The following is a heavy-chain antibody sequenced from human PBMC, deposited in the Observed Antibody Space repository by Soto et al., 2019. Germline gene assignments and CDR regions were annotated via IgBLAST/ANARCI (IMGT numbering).Heavy chain of an antibody. CDR3: ARDWYNWNYGSQYNWFDP. V-gene: IGHV1-69*13. CDR2: IIPIFGTA. Sequence: ASVKVSCEASGGTFSSFAISWVRQAPGQGLEWMGGIIPIFGTANYAQKFQGRVTITADESTSTAYMELSSLRSEDTAVYYCARDWYNWNYGSQYNWFDPWGQGTLVTVSS. J-gene: IGHJ5*02. CDR1: GGTFSSFA. D-gene: IGHD1-7*01.